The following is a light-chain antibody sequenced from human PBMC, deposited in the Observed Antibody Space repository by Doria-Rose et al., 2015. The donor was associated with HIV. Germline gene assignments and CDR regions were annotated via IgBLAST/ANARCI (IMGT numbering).Light chain of an antibody. CDR3: QQYYDTPS. CDR1: QSLLYTSKNY. CDR2: WAS. V-gene: IGKV4-1*01. J-gene: IGKJ3*01. Sequence: DIRVTQSPESLGMSLGERATLNCKSNQSLLYTSKNYLAWYQQMPGQTPICLIYWASTRQSGVPARFSASGSGTDFTLTISSLEAEDVAVYYCQQYYDTPSSGPGTTVDIK.